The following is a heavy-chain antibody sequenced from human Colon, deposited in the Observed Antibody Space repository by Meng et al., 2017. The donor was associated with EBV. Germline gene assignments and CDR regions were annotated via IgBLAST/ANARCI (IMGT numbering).Heavy chain of an antibody. CDR3: ARGELLWDY. CDR1: GGSISSGDSY. V-gene: IGHV4-30-4*01. CDR2: IYYSGST. Sequence: QLQLQESGPGLVNPSQTQSLTCSVSGGSISSGDSYWSWIRQPPGKGLQWFRHIYYSGSTFYNPSLKSRVTISVDTSKNQFSLKLSSVIAADTAVYFCARGELLWDYWGQGTLVTVSS. D-gene: IGHD2-2*01. J-gene: IGHJ4*02.